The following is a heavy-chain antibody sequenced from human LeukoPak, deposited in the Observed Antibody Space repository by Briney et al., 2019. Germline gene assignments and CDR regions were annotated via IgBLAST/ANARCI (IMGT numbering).Heavy chain of an antibody. J-gene: IGHJ6*03. CDR2: ISGSGGST. V-gene: IGHV3-23*01. CDR1: GFTFSSYA. CDR3: AKEAVVVVPAATDHMDV. Sequence: GGSLRLSCAASGFTFSSYAMSWVRQAPGKGLEWVSAISGSGGSTYYADPVKGRFTISRDNSKNTLYLQMNSLRAEDTAVYYCAKEAVVVVPAATDHMDVWGKGTTVTVSS. D-gene: IGHD2-2*01.